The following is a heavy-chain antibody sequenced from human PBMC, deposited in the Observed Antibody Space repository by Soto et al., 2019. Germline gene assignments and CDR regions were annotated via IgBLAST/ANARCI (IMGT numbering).Heavy chain of an antibody. CDR3: ARDGPLTWNYVNYFDY. CDR2: INSDGSST. D-gene: IGHD1-7*01. V-gene: IGHV3-74*01. Sequence: EVQLVESGGGLVQPGGSLRLSCAASGFTFSSYWMHWVRQAPGKGLVWVSRINSDGSSTSYADSVKGRFTISRDNAKNTLYLQMNSLRAEDTAVYYCARDGPLTWNYVNYFDYWGQGTLVTVSS. CDR1: GFTFSSYW. J-gene: IGHJ4*02.